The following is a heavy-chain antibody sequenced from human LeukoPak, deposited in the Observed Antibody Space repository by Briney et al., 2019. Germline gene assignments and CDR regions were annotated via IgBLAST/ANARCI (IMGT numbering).Heavy chain of an antibody. CDR1: GGSFSGYY. Sequence: PSETLSLTCAVYGGSFSGYYWSWIRQPPGKGLEWIGEINHSGSTNYNPSLKSRVTISVDTSKNQFSLKLSSVTAADTAVYYCARHAKAYYYGSGSYLIDYWGQGTLVTVSS. J-gene: IGHJ4*02. V-gene: IGHV4-34*01. D-gene: IGHD3-10*01. CDR3: ARHAKAYYYGSGSYLIDY. CDR2: INHSGST.